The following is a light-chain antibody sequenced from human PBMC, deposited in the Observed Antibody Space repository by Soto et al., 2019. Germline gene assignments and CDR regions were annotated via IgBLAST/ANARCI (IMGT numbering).Light chain of an antibody. CDR1: QSVSSSY. CDR2: GAS. J-gene: IGKJ2*01. Sequence: EIVLTQSPGTLSLSPGERATLSCRASQSVSSSYLAWYQQKPGQAPRLLIYGASGRATGIPDRFSGSGSGTAFTLTSSRLEPEDFAVYYCQQYGSSPMYTFGQGTKLEIK. CDR3: QQYGSSPMYT. V-gene: IGKV3-20*01.